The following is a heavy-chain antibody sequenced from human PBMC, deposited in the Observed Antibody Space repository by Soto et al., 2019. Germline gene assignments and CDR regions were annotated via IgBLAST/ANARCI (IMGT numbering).Heavy chain of an antibody. CDR1: GGTFSSYA. CDR3: ATDRPPAGIAAAGTGWFDP. J-gene: IGHJ5*02. CDR2: IIPTFGTA. Sequence: SVKVSCKASGGTFSSYAISWVRQAPGQGLEWMGGIIPTFGTANYAQKFQGRVTITADKSTSTAYMELSSLRSEDTAVYYCATDRPPAGIAAAGTGWFDPWGQGTLVTVSS. D-gene: IGHD6-13*01. V-gene: IGHV1-69*06.